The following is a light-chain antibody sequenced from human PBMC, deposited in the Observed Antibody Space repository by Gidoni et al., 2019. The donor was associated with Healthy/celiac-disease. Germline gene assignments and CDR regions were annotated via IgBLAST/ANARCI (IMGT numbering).Light chain of an antibody. CDR2: SDN. J-gene: IGLJ2*01. CDR1: SSNIGTNT. CDR3: AAWDDSLNGVV. V-gene: IGLV1-44*01. Sequence: QSVLTQPPSAAGTTGQRVTISCSGSSSNIGTNTVNWYQQLPGTAPKLLIYSDNQRPSGVSDRFSGSKSVTSASLAISGLQSEDEAAYYCAAWDDSLNGVVFGVGTKLTVL.